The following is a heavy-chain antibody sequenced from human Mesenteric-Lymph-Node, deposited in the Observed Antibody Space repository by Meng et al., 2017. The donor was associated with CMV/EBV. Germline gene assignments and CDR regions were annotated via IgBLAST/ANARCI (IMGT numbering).Heavy chain of an antibody. V-gene: IGHV4-34*01. CDR1: VGSFSGYY. CDR3: ARAKYSNYAWFDP. Sequence: CAVYVGSFSGYYWSWIRQPPGKGLEWIGEINHSGSTNYTPSLKSRVTISVDTSKNQFSLKLSSVTAADTAVYYCARAKYSNYAWFDPWGQGTLVTVSS. J-gene: IGHJ5*02. CDR2: INHSGST. D-gene: IGHD4-11*01.